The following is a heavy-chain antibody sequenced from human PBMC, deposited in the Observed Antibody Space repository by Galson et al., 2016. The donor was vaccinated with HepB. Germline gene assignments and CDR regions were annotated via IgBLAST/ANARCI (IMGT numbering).Heavy chain of an antibody. V-gene: IGHV3-11*06. CDR1: GFTFSDYY. J-gene: IGHJ6*03. D-gene: IGHD3-9*01. CDR3: ARDRFRRYDFLTDYSDRYYMDV. Sequence: SLRLSCAASGFTFSDYYMTWIRQAPGKGLEWLSYISTTGSYTNYADSVKGRFTISRDNAKNSLYLQMNSLRAEDTAVYFCARDRFRRYDFLTDYSDRYYMDVWGQGTTATVSS. CDR2: ISTTGSYT.